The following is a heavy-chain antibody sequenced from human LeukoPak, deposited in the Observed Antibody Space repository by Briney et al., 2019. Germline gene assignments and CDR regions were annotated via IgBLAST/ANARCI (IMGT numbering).Heavy chain of an antibody. D-gene: IGHD6-19*01. V-gene: IGHV4-59*01. CDR3: ARSYSSARCDY. CDR2: VYDSGST. Sequence: SETLSLTCTVSGGSISSYYWSWIRQPPGKGLEWIGYVYDSGSTKYNPSLKSRVTISVDTSKNQFSLKLSSVTAADTAVYFCARSYSSARCDYWGQGTLVTVSS. J-gene: IGHJ4*02. CDR1: GGSISSYY.